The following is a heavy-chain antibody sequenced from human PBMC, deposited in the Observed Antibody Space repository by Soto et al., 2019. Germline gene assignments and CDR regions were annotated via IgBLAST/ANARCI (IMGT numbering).Heavy chain of an antibody. CDR3: ARDEWKRIGFSYYYYGMDV. V-gene: IGHV3-53*02. CDR2: IYSGGST. J-gene: IGHJ6*02. Sequence: EVQLVETGGGSIQPGGSLRLSCAASGFTVSSNYMSWVRQAPGKGLEWVSVIYSGGSTYYADSVKGRFTISRDNSKNTLYLQMNSLRAEDTAVYYCARDEWKRIGFSYYYYGMDVWGQGTTVTVSS. D-gene: IGHD3-3*02. CDR1: GFTVSSNY.